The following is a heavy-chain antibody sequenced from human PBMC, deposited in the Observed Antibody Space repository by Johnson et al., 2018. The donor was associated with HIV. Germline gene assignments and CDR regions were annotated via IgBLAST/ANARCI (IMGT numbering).Heavy chain of an antibody. J-gene: IGHJ3*02. Sequence: QMMLVESGGGVVQPGRSLRLSCAASGFTFSSYAMHWVRQAPGKGLEWVAVISYDGSNKYYAEPVKGRFTISRDNSKNTLYLQMNSLRAEDTAVYYCARDAHRTDDAFDIWGQGTMVTVSS. D-gene: IGHD1-14*01. CDR2: ISYDGSNK. CDR3: ARDAHRTDDAFDI. V-gene: IGHV3-30*04. CDR1: GFTFSSYA.